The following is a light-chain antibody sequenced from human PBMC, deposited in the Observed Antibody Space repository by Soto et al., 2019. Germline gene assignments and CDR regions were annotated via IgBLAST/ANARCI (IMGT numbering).Light chain of an antibody. CDR3: QPLSRYHLT. Sequence: DIQLTQSPSVPSASVGDTVTITCRASQALSNYLAWYQQKPRKAPDLLIYSASTLQSGVPSRFSGSGSETEFSLTITALQHEDFGPYYCQPLSRYHLTLGGGAKV. CDR2: SAS. V-gene: IGKV1-9*01. CDR1: QALSNY. J-gene: IGKJ4*01.